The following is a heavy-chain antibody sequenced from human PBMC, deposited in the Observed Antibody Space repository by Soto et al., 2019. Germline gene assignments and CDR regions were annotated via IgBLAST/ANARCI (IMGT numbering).Heavy chain of an antibody. CDR3: ARDPSYCSGGSCYYWYYYYGMDV. D-gene: IGHD2-15*01. Sequence: QVQLVQSGAEVKKPGASVKVSCKASGYTFTSYYMHWVRQAPGQGLEWMGIINPSGGSTSYAQKLQGRVTMTRDTSTSTVYMELSSLRSEDTAVYYCARDPSYCSGGSCYYWYYYYGMDVWGQGTTVTVSS. V-gene: IGHV1-46*01. CDR2: INPSGGST. CDR1: GYTFTSYY. J-gene: IGHJ6*02.